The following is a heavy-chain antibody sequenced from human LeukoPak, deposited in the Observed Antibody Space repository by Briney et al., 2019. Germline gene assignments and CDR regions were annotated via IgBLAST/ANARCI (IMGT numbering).Heavy chain of an antibody. V-gene: IGHV4-38-2*02. CDR3: ARSRGVNFEGFGELNDY. CDR2: IYHSGST. D-gene: IGHD3-10*01. J-gene: IGHJ4*02. CDR1: GYSISSGYY. Sequence: SETLSLTCTVSGYSISSGYYWGWIRQPPGKGLEWIESIYHSGSTYYNPSLKSRVTISVDTSKNQFSLKLTSVTTADTAVYYCARSRGVNFEGFGELNDYWGQGTLVTVSS.